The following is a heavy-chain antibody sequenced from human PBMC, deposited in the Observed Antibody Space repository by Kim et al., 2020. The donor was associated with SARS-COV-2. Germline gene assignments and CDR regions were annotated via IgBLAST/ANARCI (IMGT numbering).Heavy chain of an antibody. V-gene: IGHV3-43*02. CDR2: ISGDGGST. Sequence: GGSLRLSCAASGFTFDDYAMHWVRQAPGKGLEWVSLISGDGGSTYYADSVKGRFTISRDNSKNSLYLQMNSLRTEDTALYYCAKDKPRYTAMAPVGYYGMDVWGQGTTVTVSS. J-gene: IGHJ6*02. CDR1: GFTFDDYA. CDR3: AKDKPRYTAMAPVGYYGMDV. D-gene: IGHD5-18*01.